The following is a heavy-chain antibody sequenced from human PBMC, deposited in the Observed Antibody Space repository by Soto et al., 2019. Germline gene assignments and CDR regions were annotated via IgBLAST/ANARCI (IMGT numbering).Heavy chain of an antibody. CDR3: AGSVGGSNVNFDY. CDR2: MNPDSGNT. J-gene: IGHJ4*02. Sequence: QVQLVQSGAEVRTPGASVKVSCKASGYTFTSYDINWVRQATGQGPEWMGWMNPDSGNTGYVQKFQGRVTMTRNTAMSTAYMGLSSLRSEDTAVYYCAGSVGGSNVNFDYWGQGTLVTVSS. CDR1: GYTFTSYD. V-gene: IGHV1-8*01. D-gene: IGHD3-10*01.